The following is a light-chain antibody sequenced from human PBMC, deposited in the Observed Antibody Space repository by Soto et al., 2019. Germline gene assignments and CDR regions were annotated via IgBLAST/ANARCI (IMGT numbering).Light chain of an antibody. V-gene: IGLV2-14*01. J-gene: IGLJ1*01. CDR1: TSDVGNYNY. CDR3: NSYTSRSTYV. Sequence: QSVLTQPAAVSGSPGQSITISCTGTTSDVGNYNYVSWYQHHPGKAPKHMIYEVTNRPSGVSNRFSGSKSGNTASLTISGLQAEDEADYYCNSYTSRSTYVFGTGTKVTVL. CDR2: EVT.